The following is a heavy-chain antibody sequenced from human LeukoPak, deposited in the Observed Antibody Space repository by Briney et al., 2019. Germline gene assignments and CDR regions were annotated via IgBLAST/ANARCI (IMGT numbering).Heavy chain of an antibody. V-gene: IGHV1-69*13. CDR1: GGTFISYA. CDR3: ARGKDCGGDCLTFDY. Sequence: SVKVSCKASGGTFISYAISWVRQAPGQGLEWMGGIIPIFGTANYARKFQGRVTITADESTSTAYMELSSLRSEDTAVYYCARGKDCGGDCLTFDYWGQGTLVTVSS. D-gene: IGHD2-21*02. CDR2: IIPIFGTA. J-gene: IGHJ4*02.